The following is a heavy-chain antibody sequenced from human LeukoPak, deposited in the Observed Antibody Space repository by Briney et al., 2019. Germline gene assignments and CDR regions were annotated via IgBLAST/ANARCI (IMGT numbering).Heavy chain of an antibody. D-gene: IGHD3-3*01. CDR2: INPNSGGT. V-gene: IGHV1-2*02. Sequence: GASVEVSCKASGYTFSGYYMHWVRQAPGQGLEWMGWINPNSGGTKYAQKFQGRVTMTRDTSISTAYMELSRLRSDDTAVYYCATSYYDFWSYSSEYFQHWGQGTLVTVSS. J-gene: IGHJ1*01. CDR1: GYTFSGYY. CDR3: ATSYYDFWSYSSEYFQH.